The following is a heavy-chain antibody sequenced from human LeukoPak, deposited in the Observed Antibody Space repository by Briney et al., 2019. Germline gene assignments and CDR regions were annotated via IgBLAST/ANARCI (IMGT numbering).Heavy chain of an antibody. CDR2: IYYSGST. Sequence: SETLSLTCTVSGGSISSSSYYWGWIRQPPGKGLEWIGGIYYSGSTYYNPSLKSRVTISVDTSKNQFSLKLSSVTAADTAVYYCAVGLGTFDYWGQGTLVTVSS. CDR1: GGSISSSSYY. CDR3: AVGLGTFDY. J-gene: IGHJ4*02. V-gene: IGHV4-39*01. D-gene: IGHD7-27*01.